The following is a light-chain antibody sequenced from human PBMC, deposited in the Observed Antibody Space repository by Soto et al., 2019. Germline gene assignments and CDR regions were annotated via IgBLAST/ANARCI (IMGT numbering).Light chain of an antibody. V-gene: IGLV3-21*02. CDR2: DDR. Sequence: SYELTQPPSVSVAPGQTARITCGGSNIGRKSVHWYQQKPGQAPVVVGYDDRDPPSGIPERFSGSNSGNTATLTISRVEAGDEADYYCQLWDSNSDHVVFGGGTKLTVL. CDR1: NIGRKS. CDR3: QLWDSNSDHVV. J-gene: IGLJ2*01.